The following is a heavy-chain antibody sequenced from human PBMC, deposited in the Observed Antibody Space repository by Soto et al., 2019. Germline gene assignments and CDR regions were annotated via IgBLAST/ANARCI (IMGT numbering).Heavy chain of an antibody. CDR1: GFSFSDYS. D-gene: IGHD4-17*01. J-gene: IGHJ4*02. V-gene: IGHV3-48*02. CDR3: ARHGYGDSFDF. CDR2: ISTGRTTK. Sequence: GGSLRLSCTGSGFSFSDYSFNWVRQAPGKGLERISYISTGRTTKFYADSVKGRFTISRDNARKSVYLEMNSLRNEDTAVYYCARHGYGDSFDFWGRGTLVTVSS.